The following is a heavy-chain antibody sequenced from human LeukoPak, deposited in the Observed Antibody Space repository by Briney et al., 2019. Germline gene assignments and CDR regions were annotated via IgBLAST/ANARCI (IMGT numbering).Heavy chain of an antibody. CDR3: ARGIRL. D-gene: IGHD5-12*01. V-gene: IGHV4-39*01. CDR2: IYDGVST. J-gene: IGHJ4*02. Sequence: SETLSLTCTVSGGSISSGSYYWGWIRQPPGKGLEWIGSIYDGVSTYYTPSLKSRVTISADTSKNQFPLKLSSVTAADTAVYYCARGIRLGGQGILVTVSS. CDR1: GGSISSGSYY.